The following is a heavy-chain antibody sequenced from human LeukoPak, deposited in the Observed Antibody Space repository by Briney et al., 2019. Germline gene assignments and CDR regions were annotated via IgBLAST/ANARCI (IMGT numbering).Heavy chain of an antibody. CDR1: AYTFTSYG. D-gene: IGHD1-26*01. CDR2: ISAYNGNT. J-gene: IGHJ5*02. Sequence: PAVKVTRKASAYTFTSYGISWVRQPPAQGLERMGWISAYNGNTNYAQKLQGRVTITTDTTTSTACMELRSLRSDDTAVYYCERDFRRIVGAPFDPWGQGTLVTVS. CDR3: ERDFRRIVGAPFDP. V-gene: IGHV1-18*04.